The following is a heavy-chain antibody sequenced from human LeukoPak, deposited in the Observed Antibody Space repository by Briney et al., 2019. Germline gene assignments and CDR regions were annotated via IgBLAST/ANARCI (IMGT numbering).Heavy chain of an antibody. J-gene: IGHJ4*02. Sequence: SETLSLTCAVYGGSLSGYYWSWIRQPPGKGLEWIGEINHSGSTNYNPSLKSRVTISVDTSKNQFSLKLSSVTAADTAVYYCARLTPLVVAATMGYFDYWGQGTLVTVSS. CDR2: INHSGST. D-gene: IGHD2-15*01. V-gene: IGHV4-34*01. CDR3: ARLTPLVVAATMGYFDY. CDR1: GGSLSGYY.